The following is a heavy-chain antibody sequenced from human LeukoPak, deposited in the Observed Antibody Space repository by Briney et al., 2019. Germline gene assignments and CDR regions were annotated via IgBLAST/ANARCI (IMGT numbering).Heavy chain of an antibody. CDR1: GDSVSSNSAA. V-gene: IGHV6-1*01. Sequence: SQTLSLTCAISGDSVSSNSAAWNWIRQSPSRGLEWLGRTYYRSKWYHEYAVSVKSRITINPDTSKNQFSLQPNSVTPEDTAVYYCARDWGTYSSGSHHGFDPWGQGTLVTVSS. D-gene: IGHD6-19*01. CDR2: TYYRSKWYH. J-gene: IGHJ5*02. CDR3: ARDWGTYSSGSHHGFDP.